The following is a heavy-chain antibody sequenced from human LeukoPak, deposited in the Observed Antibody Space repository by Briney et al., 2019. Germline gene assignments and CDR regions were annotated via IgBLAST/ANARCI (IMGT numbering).Heavy chain of an antibody. CDR1: GFTINSCA. V-gene: IGHV3-20*04. CDR2: INWNGSST. J-gene: IGHJ4*02. CDR3: ASFRTYYYDSSGYS. D-gene: IGHD3-22*01. Sequence: AGTLTLSCAASGFTINSCAMSWVRLAPGKGLEWISGINWNGSSTGYADPVKGRFTISRDNAKNSLYLQMNSLRAEDTALYYCASFRTYYYDSSGYSWGQGTLVTVSS.